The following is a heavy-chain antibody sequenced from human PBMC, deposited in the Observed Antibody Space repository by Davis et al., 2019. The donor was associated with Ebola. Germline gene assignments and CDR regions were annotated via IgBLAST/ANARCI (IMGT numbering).Heavy chain of an antibody. CDR3: ARGVGDGRWLQFWGMFDP. Sequence: AASVKVSCKASGYTFTAYYIHWVRQAPGQGLEWIGVINPSAGVSNYAQSFQGRVSLTRDTSTTTVYMELNNLRSDDTAMYYCARGVGDGRWLQFWGMFDPWGQGTLVTVSS. J-gene: IGHJ5*02. CDR1: GYTFTAYY. V-gene: IGHV1-46*01. CDR2: INPSAGVS. D-gene: IGHD5-24*01.